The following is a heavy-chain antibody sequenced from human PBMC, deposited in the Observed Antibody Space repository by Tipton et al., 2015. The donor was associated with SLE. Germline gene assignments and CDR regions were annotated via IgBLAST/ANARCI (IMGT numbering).Heavy chain of an antibody. Sequence: TLSLTCTVSDGSISDYYWTWIRQPAGEGLEWIGRIYASGSTNYNPSLRSRAAMSVDTSKSQFSLRLNAVTAADTAVYYCARHSDLVPPNFDYWGQGTLVTVSS. J-gene: IGHJ4*02. CDR3: ARHSDLVPPNFDY. CDR1: DGSISDYY. D-gene: IGHD6-13*01. CDR2: IYASGST. V-gene: IGHV4-4*07.